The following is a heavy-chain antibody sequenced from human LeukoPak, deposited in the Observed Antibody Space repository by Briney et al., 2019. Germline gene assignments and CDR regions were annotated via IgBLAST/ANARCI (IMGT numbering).Heavy chain of an antibody. Sequence: PSETLSLTCTVSGGSISRGDYYWSWIRQPPGKGLEWMGYIYYSGSTYYNPSLKSRVTISVDTSKPQFSLKLSSVIAADPAVYSCARGSMVRDPTLFDPWGQGTLVTVSS. D-gene: IGHD3-10*01. CDR2: IYYSGST. CDR3: ARGSMVRDPTLFDP. J-gene: IGHJ5*02. CDR1: GGSISRGDYY. V-gene: IGHV4-30-4*01.